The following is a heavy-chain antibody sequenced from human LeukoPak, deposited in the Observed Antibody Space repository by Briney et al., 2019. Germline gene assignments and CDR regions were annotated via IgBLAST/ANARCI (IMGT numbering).Heavy chain of an antibody. CDR2: INPNSGGT. D-gene: IGHD6-19*01. CDR3: ARLRWQWLGFDI. V-gene: IGHV1-2*06. CDR1: GDTSPTYG. Sequence: ASVKVSCKASGDTSPTYGISWVRQAPGQGLEWMGRINPNSGGTNYAQKFQGRVTMTRDTSISTAYMELSRLRSDDTAVYYCARLRWQWLGFDIWGQGTMVTVSS. J-gene: IGHJ3*02.